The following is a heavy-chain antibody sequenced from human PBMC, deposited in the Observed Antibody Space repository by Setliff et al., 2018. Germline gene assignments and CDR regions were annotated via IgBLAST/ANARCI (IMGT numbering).Heavy chain of an antibody. J-gene: IGHJ4*02. V-gene: IGHV4-34*01. D-gene: IGHD6-6*01. CDR1: GGTFSDYH. Sequence: ASETLSLTCAAYGGTFSDYHWTWIRQSPEKGLEWIGEINHRGSTNYNPSLKSRVTISIDTSKDQFSQKLISMTAADTAVYYCARGRNIAARLLDSWGQGTLVTVSS. CDR2: INHRGST. CDR3: ARGRNIAARLLDS.